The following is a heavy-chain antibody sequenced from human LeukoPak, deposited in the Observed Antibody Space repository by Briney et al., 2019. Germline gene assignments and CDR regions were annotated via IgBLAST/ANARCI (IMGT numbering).Heavy chain of an antibody. Sequence: GGSLRLSCAASGFTFSSYAMSWVRQAPGKGLEWVSSISGSGNRTYYADSVKGRFTISRDNSKNTLFLQMNSLRAEDTAVYYCAKDRYSYGYSSFDYWGQGTLVTVSS. J-gene: IGHJ4*02. CDR1: GFTFSSYA. D-gene: IGHD5-18*01. V-gene: IGHV3-23*01. CDR3: AKDRYSYGYSSFDY. CDR2: ISGSGNRT.